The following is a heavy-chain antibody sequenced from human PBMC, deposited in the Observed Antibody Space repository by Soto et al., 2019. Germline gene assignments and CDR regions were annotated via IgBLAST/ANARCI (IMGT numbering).Heavy chain of an antibody. V-gene: IGHV3-15*07. Sequence: DVQLVESGGGLVKPGGSLRLSCTASGFTFGNAFMNWVRQAPGKGLEWIGRIRTKTYGEAVDYAAPVKGRFTISRDDSKDKMYLQMNSLKTEDSAVYYYTSCRGYCTGLVAYDIWGQGTMVTVSS. CDR3: TSCRGYCTGLVAYDI. CDR2: IRTKTYGEAV. J-gene: IGHJ3*02. D-gene: IGHD2-8*02. CDR1: GFTFGNAF.